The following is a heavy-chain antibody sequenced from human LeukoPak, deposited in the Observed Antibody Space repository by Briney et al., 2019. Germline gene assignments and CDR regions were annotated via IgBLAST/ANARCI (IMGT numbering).Heavy chain of an antibody. Sequence: SETLSLTCTVSGGSISSGGYYWSWIRQHPGKGLEWIGYIYYSGSTYYNPSRKRLVTILVDTSKNQFSLKLSSVTAADTAVYSCARGSQRITMVRGVNYGMDVWGQGTTVTVSS. J-gene: IGHJ6*02. CDR2: IYYSGST. V-gene: IGHV4-31*01. CDR1: GGSISSGGYY. CDR3: ARGSQRITMVRGVNYGMDV. D-gene: IGHD3-10*01.